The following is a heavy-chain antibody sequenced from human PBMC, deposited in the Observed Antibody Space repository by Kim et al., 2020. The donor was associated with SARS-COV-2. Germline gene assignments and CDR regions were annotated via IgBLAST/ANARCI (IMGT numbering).Heavy chain of an antibody. Sequence: KGRFTISRDKSKNTLYLQMNSLRAEDTAVYYCAKSGYCSSTSCLSDWFDPWGQGTLVTVSS. J-gene: IGHJ5*02. D-gene: IGHD2-2*01. V-gene: IGHV3-23*01. CDR3: AKSGYCSSTSCLSDWFDP.